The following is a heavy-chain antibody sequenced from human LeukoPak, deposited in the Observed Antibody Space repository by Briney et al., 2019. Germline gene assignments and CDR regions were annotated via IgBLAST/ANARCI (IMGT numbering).Heavy chain of an antibody. D-gene: IGHD3-10*01. CDR3: ARGFYGSGSYGTFDY. CDR1: GYTFTSYY. CDR2: INPSGGST. J-gene: IGHJ4*02. Sequence: GASVKVSCKASGYTFTSYYIHWVRQAPGQGLELMGIINPSGGSTTYAQKFQGRVTMTRDTSTSTVYMELSSLRSEDTAVYYCARGFYGSGSYGTFDYWGQGTLVTVSS. V-gene: IGHV1-46*01.